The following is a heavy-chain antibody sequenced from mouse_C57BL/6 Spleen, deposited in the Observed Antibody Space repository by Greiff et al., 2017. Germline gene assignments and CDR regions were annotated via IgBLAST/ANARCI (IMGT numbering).Heavy chain of an antibody. D-gene: IGHD2-1*01. CDR2: LDPENGDT. CDR1: GFNIKDDY. V-gene: IGHV14-4*01. Sequence: VQLQQSGAELVRPGASVKLSCTASGFNIKDDYMHWVKQRPEQGLEWIGWLDPENGDTEYASKFQGKATITADTSSNTAYLQLSSLTSEDTAVYYCTAYGNGFAYWGQGTLVTVSA. CDR3: TAYGNGFAY. J-gene: IGHJ3*01.